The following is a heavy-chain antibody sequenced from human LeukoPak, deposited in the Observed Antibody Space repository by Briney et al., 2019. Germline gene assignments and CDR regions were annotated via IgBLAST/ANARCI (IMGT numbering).Heavy chain of an antibody. Sequence: GGSLRLFCAASGFTFSSYSMNWARQAPGEGLEWVSSISSSSSYIYYADSVKGRFTISRDNAKNSLYLQMNSLRAEDTAVYYCARGRVVRGVVAAAFYTDVWGKGTTVTVSS. J-gene: IGHJ6*03. CDR3: ARGRVVRGVVAAAFYTDV. CDR2: ISSSSSYI. V-gene: IGHV3-21*01. CDR1: GFTFSSYS. D-gene: IGHD2-15*01.